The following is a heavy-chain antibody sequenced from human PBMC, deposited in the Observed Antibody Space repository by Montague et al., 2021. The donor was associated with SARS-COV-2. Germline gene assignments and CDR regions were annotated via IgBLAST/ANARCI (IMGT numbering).Heavy chain of an antibody. CDR1: SGSIISSGYY. CDR2: TYYSGTT. V-gene: IGHV4-39*02. D-gene: IGHD3-10*01. CDR3: ARGMIRGVTTPFDY. J-gene: IGHJ4*02. Sequence: SETLSLTCSVSSGSIISSGYYWGWIRQPPGKELEWIGNTYYSGTTYYNPSLQSRGTISVDTSKNHLFLRLSSVTAADTAVYFCARGMIRGVTTPFDYWGQGSQVTVSS.